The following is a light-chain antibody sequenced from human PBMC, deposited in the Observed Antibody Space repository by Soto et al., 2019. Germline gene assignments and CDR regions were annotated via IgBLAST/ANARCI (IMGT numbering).Light chain of an antibody. J-gene: IGKJ1*01. Sequence: EIVMTQSPATLSVSPGERATLSCRASQSVSSNLAWYPQKPGQAPRLLIYGASTRATGIPGRFSGSGSGTEFTPTISSLQAEDVAVYYCQQYNDWPRTFGQGTKVEIK. CDR2: GAS. CDR1: QSVSSN. V-gene: IGKV3-15*01. CDR3: QQYNDWPRT.